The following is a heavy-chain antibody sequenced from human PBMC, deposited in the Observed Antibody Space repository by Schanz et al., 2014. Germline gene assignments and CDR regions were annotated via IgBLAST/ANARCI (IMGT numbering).Heavy chain of an antibody. CDR3: ARIGGSVFDY. CDR2: ISSSSSTI. Sequence: EVQLVESGGGLVQPGGSLRLSCAASGFTFSGYSMNWVRQAPGKGLEWVAYISSSSSTIHYADSVKGRFTISRDNSKNSLYLQMNSLRAEDTAVYYCARIGGSVFDYWAQGTLVTVSS. V-gene: IGHV3-48*04. CDR1: GFTFSGYS. D-gene: IGHD3-10*01. J-gene: IGHJ4*02.